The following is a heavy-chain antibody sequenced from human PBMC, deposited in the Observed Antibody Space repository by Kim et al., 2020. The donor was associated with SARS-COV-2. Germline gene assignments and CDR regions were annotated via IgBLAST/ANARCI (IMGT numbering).Heavy chain of an antibody. CDR3: ARVLAAAPNPFDY. CDR1: GYTFTGYY. D-gene: IGHD6-13*01. CDR2: INPNSGGT. V-gene: IGHV1-2*02. Sequence: ASVKVSCKASGYTFTGYYMHWVRQAPGQGLEWMGWINPNSGGTNYAQKFQGRVTMTRDTSISTAYMELSRLRSDDTAVYYCARVLAAAPNPFDYWGQGTLVTVSS. J-gene: IGHJ4*02.